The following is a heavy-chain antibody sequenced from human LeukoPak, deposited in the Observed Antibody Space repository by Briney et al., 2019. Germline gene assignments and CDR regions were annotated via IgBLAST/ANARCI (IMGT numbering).Heavy chain of an antibody. CDR3: ARWRGAQSEFDY. CDR1: GFMFSRYS. D-gene: IGHD3-3*01. Sequence: GGSLRLSCVGSGFMFSRYSMGWVRQAPGKGREFVAHLKESGIEKEYVDSVKGRFTISRDNAENLLYLQMNSLRAEDTALYFCARWRGAQSEFDYWGQGTQVTVSS. J-gene: IGHJ4*02. V-gene: IGHV3-7*01. CDR2: LKESGIEK.